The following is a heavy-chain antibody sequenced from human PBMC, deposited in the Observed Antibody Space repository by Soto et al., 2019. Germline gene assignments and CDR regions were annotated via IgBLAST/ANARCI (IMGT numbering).Heavy chain of an antibody. Sequence: QVQLVQSGADVKKLGSSVKVSCKASGGTFSNYGISWVRQAPGQGLEWMGGIIPLFATTDYAQKLQGRVTITADESTSTAYMDVRSLRSEDTAVYYCARTRRETHLRDAFDIWGQGTMVTVSS. CDR3: ARTRRETHLRDAFDI. CDR2: IIPLFATT. CDR1: GGTFSNYG. V-gene: IGHV1-69*01. J-gene: IGHJ3*02.